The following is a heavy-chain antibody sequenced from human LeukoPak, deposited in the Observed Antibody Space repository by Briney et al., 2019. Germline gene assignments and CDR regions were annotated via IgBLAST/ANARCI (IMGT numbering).Heavy chain of an antibody. CDR1: GVSVTSTNW. CDR2: VHLDGRT. V-gene: IGHV4-4*02. CDR3: AREGGFYRPLDY. D-gene: IGHD3-3*01. Sequence: YPSETLSLTGDVSGVSVTSTNWWTWVRQPPGKGLEWIGEVHLDGRTNYNPSLKSRLITSVDLPENHISLKLPSVTAADTAVYYCAREGGFYRPLDYSGQGTLVTVSS. J-gene: IGHJ4*02.